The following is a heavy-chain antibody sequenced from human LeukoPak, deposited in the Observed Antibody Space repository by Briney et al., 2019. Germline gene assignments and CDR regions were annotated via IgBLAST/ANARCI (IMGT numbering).Heavy chain of an antibody. CDR2: INPNTGDT. J-gene: IGHJ5*02. Sequence: ASVKVSCKASGYTITGYYMHWVRQAPGQGLEWMGRINPNTGDTNSARKFQGRVTMTRDTSISTVYMELSRLRSDDTAVYYCARGPRYSYGFSWFDPWGQGTLVTVSS. CDR3: ARGPRYSYGFSWFDP. CDR1: GYTITGYY. D-gene: IGHD5-18*01. V-gene: IGHV1-2*06.